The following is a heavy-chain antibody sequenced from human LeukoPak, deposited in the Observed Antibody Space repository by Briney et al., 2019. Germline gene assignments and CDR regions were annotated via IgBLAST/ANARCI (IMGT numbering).Heavy chain of an antibody. CDR3: ARDSAGDYEGGLFDY. Sequence: PSETLSLTCTVSGGSISTSSYYWGWVRQPPGKGLEWIGNIFYSGSTYYNPSLKSRVTISVDTSKNQFSLKLSSVTAADTAVYYCARDSAGDYEGGLFDYWGQGTLVTVSS. CDR1: GGSISTSSYY. CDR2: IFYSGST. V-gene: IGHV4-39*07. D-gene: IGHD4-17*01. J-gene: IGHJ4*02.